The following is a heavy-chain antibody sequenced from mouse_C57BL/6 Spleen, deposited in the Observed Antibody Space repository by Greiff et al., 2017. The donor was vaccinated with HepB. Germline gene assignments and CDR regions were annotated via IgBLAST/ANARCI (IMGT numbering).Heavy chain of an antibody. CDR1: GFSLTSYG. Sequence: QVQLQQSGPGLVAPSQSLSITCTVSGFSLTSYGVHWVRQPPGKGLEWLVVIWSDGSTTYNSALKSRLSISKDNSKSQVFLKMNSLQTDDTAMYYCARHGSTVENLYYAMDYWGQGTSVTVSS. CDR2: IWSDGST. J-gene: IGHJ4*01. CDR3: ARHGSTVENLYYAMDY. D-gene: IGHD1-1*01. V-gene: IGHV2-6-1*01.